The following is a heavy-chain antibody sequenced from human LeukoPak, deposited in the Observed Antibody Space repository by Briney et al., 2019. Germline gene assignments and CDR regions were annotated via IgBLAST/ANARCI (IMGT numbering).Heavy chain of an antibody. Sequence: QPGGSLRLSCAASGFTVSSNYMSWVRQAPGKGLEWVSVIYSVGSTYYADSVKGRFTISRDNSKNTLYLQMNSLRVEDTAVYYCVKDPDPRYCSSTSCSPIWGQGTMVTVSS. D-gene: IGHD2-2*01. CDR2: IYSVGST. CDR3: VKDPDPRYCSSTSCSPI. J-gene: IGHJ3*02. CDR1: GFTVSSNY. V-gene: IGHV3-53*01.